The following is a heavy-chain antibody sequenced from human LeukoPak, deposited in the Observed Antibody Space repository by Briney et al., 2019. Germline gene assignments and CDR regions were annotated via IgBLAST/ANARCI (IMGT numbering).Heavy chain of an antibody. D-gene: IGHD4-23*01. J-gene: IGHJ4*02. V-gene: IGHV5-51*01. CDR3: ASRPFETTVVPWDFY. CDR2: IRPMNSDV. CDR1: GSNFNTYW. Sequence: GESLKISCKGSGSNFNTYWVAWVRQLPGKGLEWMGIIRPMNSDVRYSPSFQGQVTISADRSINTAYLQWSSLTASDTAMYYCASRPFETTVVPWDFYWGQGTQVTVSS.